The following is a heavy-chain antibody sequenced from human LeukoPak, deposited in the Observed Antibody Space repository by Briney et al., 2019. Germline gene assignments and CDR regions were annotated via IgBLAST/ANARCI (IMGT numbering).Heavy chain of an antibody. V-gene: IGHV4-59*12. Sequence: PSETLSLTCTVSGGSLSSYYWSWIRQPPGKGLEWIGYMYYNERTNYNPSLKSRVTISVDTSKNQFSLKLSSVTAADTAVYYCARDNTYYYDSSGYSWGQGTLVTVSS. CDR1: GGSLSSYY. D-gene: IGHD3-22*01. CDR2: MYYNERT. CDR3: ARDNTYYYDSSGYS. J-gene: IGHJ4*02.